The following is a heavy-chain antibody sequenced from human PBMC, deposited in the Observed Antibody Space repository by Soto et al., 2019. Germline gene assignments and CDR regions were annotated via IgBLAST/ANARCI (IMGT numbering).Heavy chain of an antibody. CDR3: AMITMIHSFDP. V-gene: IGHV1-69*01. Sequence: QVQLVQSGAEVKKPGSSVKVSCKASGGTFRSNGISWVRQAPGQGLEWLGGIIPIVHTASYAQTFRGRVTIIAGESTTTAYMELSSLRSEGTAVYYRAMITMIHSFDPWGQGTLVTVSS. D-gene: IGHD3-22*01. J-gene: IGHJ5*02. CDR1: GGTFRSNG. CDR2: IIPIVHTA.